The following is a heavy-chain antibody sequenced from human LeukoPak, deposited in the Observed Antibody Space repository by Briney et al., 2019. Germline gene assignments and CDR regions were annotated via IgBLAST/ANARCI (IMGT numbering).Heavy chain of an antibody. V-gene: IGHV1-18*01. CDR2: ISAYNGNT. Sequence: ASVKVSCKASGYTFTSYGISWVRQAPGQGLEWMGWISAYNGNTNYAQKLQGRVTMTTDTSTSTAYMELRSLRSDDTAVYYCASSVTGTTWGDLDYWGQGTLVTVSS. CDR1: GYTFTSYG. CDR3: ASSVTGTTWGDLDY. D-gene: IGHD1-7*01. J-gene: IGHJ4*02.